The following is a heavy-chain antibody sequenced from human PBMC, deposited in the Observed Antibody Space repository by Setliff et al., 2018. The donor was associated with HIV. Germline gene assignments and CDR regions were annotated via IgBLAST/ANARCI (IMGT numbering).Heavy chain of an antibody. CDR1: GYSISSGYY. CDR3: ARVPFTTGFDY. J-gene: IGHJ4*02. V-gene: IGHV4-38-2*01. CDR2: IYHSGGT. Sequence: SETLSLTCAVSGYSISSGYYWGWIRQPPGRGLEWIGNIYHSGGTHYNPSLRSRVTISVDTSKNHFSLKLSSVTAAETAVFYCARVPFTTGFDYWGQGILVTVSS. D-gene: IGHD3-3*01.